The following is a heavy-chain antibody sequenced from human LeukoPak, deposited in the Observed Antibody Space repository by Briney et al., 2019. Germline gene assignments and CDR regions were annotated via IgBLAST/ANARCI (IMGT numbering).Heavy chain of an antibody. CDR2: ISSSSSYI. Sequence: PEGSLRLSCAASGFTFSSYSMNWVRQAPGKGLEWVSSISSSSSYIYYADSVKGRFTISRDNAKNSLYLQMNSLRAEDTAVYYCARDRDSSGTPDYWGQGTLVTVSS. CDR1: GFTFSSYS. J-gene: IGHJ4*02. D-gene: IGHD3-22*01. V-gene: IGHV3-21*01. CDR3: ARDRDSSGTPDY.